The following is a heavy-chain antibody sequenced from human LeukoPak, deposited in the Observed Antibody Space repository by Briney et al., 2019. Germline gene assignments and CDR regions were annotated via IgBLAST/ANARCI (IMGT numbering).Heavy chain of an antibody. D-gene: IGHD3-22*01. V-gene: IGHV4-59*01. CDR3: ARMIAVGAFDI. J-gene: IGHJ3*02. Sequence: SETLSLTCTVSGGSISSYYWSWIRQPPGKGLEWIGYIYYSGSTNYNPSLKSRVTISVDTSKNQFSLKLSSVTAADTAAYYCARMIAVGAFDIWGQGTMVTVSS. CDR2: IYYSGST. CDR1: GGSISSYY.